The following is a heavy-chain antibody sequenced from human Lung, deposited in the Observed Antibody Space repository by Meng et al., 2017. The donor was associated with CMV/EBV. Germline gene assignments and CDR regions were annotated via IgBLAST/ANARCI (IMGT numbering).Heavy chain of an antibody. CDR1: GFTFSSYS. V-gene: IGHV3-21*01. D-gene: IGHD1-26*01. Sequence: GESXKISXAASGFTFSSYSMNWGRQAPGKGLEWVSSISSSSSYIYYADSVKGRFTISRDNAKNSRYLQMNSLRAEDTAVYYCARARGGSYDDDYYYYGMDVWGQGTXVTVSS. J-gene: IGHJ6*02. CDR2: ISSSSSYI. CDR3: ARARGGSYDDDYYYYGMDV.